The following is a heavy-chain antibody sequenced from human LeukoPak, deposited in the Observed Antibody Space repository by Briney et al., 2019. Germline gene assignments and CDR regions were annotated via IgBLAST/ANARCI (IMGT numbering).Heavy chain of an antibody. D-gene: IGHD6-13*01. CDR3: ARHAQFPGIAAAAGVNDY. J-gene: IGHJ4*02. Sequence: ASVKVSCKASVYTFTSYGISWVRQAPGQGLEWMGWISAYNGNTNYAQKPQGRVTMTTDTSTSTAYMELRSLRSDDTAVYYCARHAQFPGIAAAAGVNDYWGQGTLVTVSS. V-gene: IGHV1-18*01. CDR1: VYTFTSYG. CDR2: ISAYNGNT.